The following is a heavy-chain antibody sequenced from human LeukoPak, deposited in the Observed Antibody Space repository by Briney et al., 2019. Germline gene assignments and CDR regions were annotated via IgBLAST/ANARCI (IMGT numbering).Heavy chain of an antibody. V-gene: IGHV4-59*12. CDR2: IYYTGNT. CDR3: ARDGYYDSSGYSYFDY. J-gene: IGHJ4*02. Sequence: SETLSLTCTVSGGSISSSYYWSWIRQPPGKGLEWIGFIYYTGNTNYNPSLESRVTMSVDTSKNQFSLYLSSVTAADTAVYYCARDGYYDSSGYSYFDYWGQGALVTVSA. D-gene: IGHD3-22*01. CDR1: GGSISSSYY.